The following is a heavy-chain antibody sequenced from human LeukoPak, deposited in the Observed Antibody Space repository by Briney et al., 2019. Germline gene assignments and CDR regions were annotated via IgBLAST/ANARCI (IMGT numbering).Heavy chain of an antibody. D-gene: IGHD2-2*01. J-gene: IGHJ4*02. CDR3: AKGPYIVVVPAAMTAVG. Sequence: GGSLRLSCAASGFTFSNYAMSWVRQAPGKGLEWVSAISGSAGSTYYADSVKGRFTISRDNSKNTLYLQMNSLRAEDTAVYYCAKGPYIVVVPAAMTAVGWGQGTLVTVSS. V-gene: IGHV3-23*01. CDR1: GFTFSNYA. CDR2: ISGSAGST.